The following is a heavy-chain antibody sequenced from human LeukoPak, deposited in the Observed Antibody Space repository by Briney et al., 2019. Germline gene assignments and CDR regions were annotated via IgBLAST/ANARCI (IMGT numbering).Heavy chain of an antibody. D-gene: IGHD2-2*01. J-gene: IGHJ6*02. V-gene: IGHV4-34*01. CDR3: ARGQLPDNYYYYGMDV. CDR1: GGSLSGYY. CDR2: INHSGST. Sequence: ASETLSLTCAVYGGSLSGYYWSWIRQPPGKGLEWIGEINHSGSTNYNPSLKSRVTISVDTSKNQFSLKLSSVTAADTAVYYCARGQLPDNYYYYGMDVWGQGTTVTVSS.